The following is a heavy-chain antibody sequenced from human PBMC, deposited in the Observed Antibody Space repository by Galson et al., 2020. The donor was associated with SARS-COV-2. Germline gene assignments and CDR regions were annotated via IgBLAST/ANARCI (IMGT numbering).Heavy chain of an antibody. CDR1: GGSFSGYS. D-gene: IGHD3-16*01. CDR3: ARAHQGVVPSPVLGLGLYYSYCYMGV. V-gene: IGHV4-34*01. CDR2: INPGGDT. Sequence: SETLSLTCAVHGGSFSGYSWTWIRQAPGKGLEWIGAINPGGDTKYSPPLSSRVTPSVDTSPNQISPNLTSVSAADTALYFCARAHQGVVPSPVLGLGLYYSYCYMGVWCRGTSVSVSS. J-gene: IGHJ6*03.